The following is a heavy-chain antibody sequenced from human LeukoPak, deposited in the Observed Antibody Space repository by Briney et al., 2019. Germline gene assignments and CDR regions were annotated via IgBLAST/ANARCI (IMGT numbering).Heavy chain of an antibody. CDR2: IFQTGST. CDR1: GGSISSGNW. Sequence: PSETLSLTCAVSGGSISSGNWWRWVRQPPGKGLEWTGEIFQTGSTNYNPSLKSRVTISVDTSKNQFSLKLGSVTAADTALYYCARPYYMYGMDVWGQGTTVTVSS. V-gene: IGHV4-4*02. J-gene: IGHJ6*02. CDR3: ARPYYMYGMDV.